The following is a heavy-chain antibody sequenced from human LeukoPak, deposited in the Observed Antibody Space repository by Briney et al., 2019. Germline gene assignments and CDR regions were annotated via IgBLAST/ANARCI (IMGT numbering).Heavy chain of an antibody. CDR2: INGYGETT. D-gene: IGHD6-19*01. CDR3: AKGDSSGWFSFDC. V-gene: IGHV3-23*01. CDR1: GFSFRTYA. Sequence: PGGSLRLSCVASGFSFRTYAMNWVRQAPGKGLEWVSGINGYGETTYYADSVKGRFTISRDNSKNTLFLQMNSLRAEDTAVYYCAKGDSSGWFSFDCWGQGSLVTVSS. J-gene: IGHJ4*02.